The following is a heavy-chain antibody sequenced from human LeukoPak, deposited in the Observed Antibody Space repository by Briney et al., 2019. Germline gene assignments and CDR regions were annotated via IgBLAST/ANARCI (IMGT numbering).Heavy chain of an antibody. CDR1: GFTFSSYA. Sequence: GGSLRLSCAASGFTFSSYAMHWVRQAPGKGLEWVAVISYDGSNKYYADSVKGRFTISRDNSKNTLYLQMNSLRAEDTAVYYCARDSYGDYFDYWGQGTLVTVSS. J-gene: IGHJ4*02. D-gene: IGHD4-17*01. CDR2: ISYDGSNK. CDR3: ARDSYGDYFDY. V-gene: IGHV3-30-3*01.